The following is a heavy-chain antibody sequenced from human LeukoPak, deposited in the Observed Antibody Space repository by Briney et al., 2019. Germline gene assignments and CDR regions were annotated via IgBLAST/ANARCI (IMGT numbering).Heavy chain of an antibody. CDR2: IGTAGDT. Sequence: PGGSLRLSCAASGFAFSSYDMHWVRQATGKGLEWVSAIGTAGDTYYPGSVKGRFTISRENAKNSLYLQMNSLRAGDTAVYYCARAVAGFFPYYYYGMDVWGQGTTVTVSS. CDR1: GFAFSSYD. J-gene: IGHJ6*02. CDR3: ARAVAGFFPYYYYGMDV. D-gene: IGHD6-19*01. V-gene: IGHV3-13*01.